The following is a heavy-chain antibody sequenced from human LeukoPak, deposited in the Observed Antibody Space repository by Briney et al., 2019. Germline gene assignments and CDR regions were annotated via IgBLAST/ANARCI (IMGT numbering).Heavy chain of an antibody. Sequence: PGGSLRVSCAASGFTVSSNYMSWVRQAPGKGLEWVSVIYSGGSTYYADSVKGRFTISRDNSKNTLYLQMNNLRAEDTAVYYCASGSGSYRTPHYYMDVWGKGTTVTVSS. CDR2: IYSGGST. D-gene: IGHD3-10*01. CDR3: ASGSGSYRTPHYYMDV. V-gene: IGHV3-53*01. CDR1: GFTVSSNY. J-gene: IGHJ6*03.